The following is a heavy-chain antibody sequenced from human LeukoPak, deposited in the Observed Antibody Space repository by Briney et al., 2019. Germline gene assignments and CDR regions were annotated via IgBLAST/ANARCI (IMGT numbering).Heavy chain of an antibody. D-gene: IGHD1-14*01. CDR1: GGSISSYY. V-gene: IGHV4-59*08. CDR3: ARRIGMATFDY. Sequence: SETLSLTCTVSGGSISSYYWSWIRQPPGKGLEWIGYIYYSGSTNYNPSLKSRVTISVDTSKNQFSLKLSSVTAADTAVYYCARRIGMATFDYWGQGTLVTVSS. CDR2: IYYSGST. J-gene: IGHJ4*02.